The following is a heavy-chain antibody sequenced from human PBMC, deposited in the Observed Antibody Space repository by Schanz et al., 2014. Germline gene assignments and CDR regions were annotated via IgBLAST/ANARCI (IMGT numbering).Heavy chain of an antibody. J-gene: IGHJ4*02. Sequence: EAQLLESGGGLVQPGGSLRLSCAASGFTFTNYAMSWVRQAPGKGLEWVSLISDSGDTAYYADSVKGRFTISRDNSKNSLYLQMNSLRAEDTAVYYCAKVRYSSGWRGDYFDEWGQGTLXTVAS. CDR2: ISDSGDTA. CDR3: AKVRYSSGWRGDYFDE. D-gene: IGHD6-25*01. CDR1: GFTFTNYA. V-gene: IGHV3-23*01.